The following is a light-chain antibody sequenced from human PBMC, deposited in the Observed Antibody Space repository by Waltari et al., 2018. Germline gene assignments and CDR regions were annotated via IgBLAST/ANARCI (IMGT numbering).Light chain of an antibody. Sequence: EIVLTPSPATLSLSPGERATLSCRASQSVSSYLAWYQQKPGQAPRLLIYDASNRATGIPARFSGSGSGTDFTLTISSLEPEDFAGYYCQQRSNWPPPTFGGGTKVEIK. CDR1: QSVSSY. CDR2: DAS. CDR3: QQRSNWPPPT. J-gene: IGKJ4*01. V-gene: IGKV3-11*01.